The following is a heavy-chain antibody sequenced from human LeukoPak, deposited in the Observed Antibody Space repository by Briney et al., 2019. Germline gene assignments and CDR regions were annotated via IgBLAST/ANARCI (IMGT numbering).Heavy chain of an antibody. V-gene: IGHV1-2*02. D-gene: IGHD1-26*01. CDR3: ARAQWGPHDSDAFDI. CDR1: GYTFTGYY. J-gene: IGHJ3*02. Sequence: ASVKVSCKASGYTFTGYYMHWVRQAPGQGLEWMGWINPNSGGTNYAQKFQGRVTMTRDTSISTAYMELSRLRSDDTAVYYCARAQWGPHDSDAFDIWGQGTMVTVSS. CDR2: INPNSGGT.